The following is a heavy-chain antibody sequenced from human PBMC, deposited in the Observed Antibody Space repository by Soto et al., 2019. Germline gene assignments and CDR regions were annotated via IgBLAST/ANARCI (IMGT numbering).Heavy chain of an antibody. D-gene: IGHD6-13*01. J-gene: IGHJ6*02. Sequence: GGSLRLSCTASGFTFGDYAMSWVRQAPGKGLEWVGFIRSKAYGGTTEYAASVKGRFTISRDDSKSIAYLQMNSLKTEDTAVYYCTRDYSSSWYAGYYYGMDVCGQGKTGTLYS. CDR2: IRSKAYGGTT. CDR3: TRDYSSSWYAGYYYGMDV. V-gene: IGHV3-49*04. CDR1: GFTFGDYA.